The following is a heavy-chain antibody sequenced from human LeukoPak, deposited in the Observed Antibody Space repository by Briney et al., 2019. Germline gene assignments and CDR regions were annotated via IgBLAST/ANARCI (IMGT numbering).Heavy chain of an antibody. V-gene: IGHV3-48*03. CDR2: ISSTNNTI. J-gene: IGHJ6*03. CDR3: ARSSIAYYYMDV. CDR1: GFTFSSYE. Sequence: GGSLRLSCAASGFTFSSYEMNWVRQAPGKGLEWVSYISSTNNTIYYADSMKGRFTISRDNAKNSLYLQVNSLRAEDTAVYYCARSSIAYYYMDVWGKGTTVTISS. D-gene: IGHD3-16*02.